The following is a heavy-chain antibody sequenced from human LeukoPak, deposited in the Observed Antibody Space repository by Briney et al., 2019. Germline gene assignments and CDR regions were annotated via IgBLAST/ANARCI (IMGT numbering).Heavy chain of an antibody. CDR3: ARDRVRGNSNPFFDY. V-gene: IGHV4-61*01. CDR2: IYYSGTT. J-gene: IGHJ4*02. Sequence: SETLSLTCTVSGGSVSSGTYYWSWIRQPPGKGLEWIGYIYYSGTTNYNPSLKSRVTISVDTPKNQFSLKLSSVTAADTAVYYCARDRVRGNSNPFFDYWGQGTLVTVSS. D-gene: IGHD4-11*01. CDR1: GGSVSSGTYY.